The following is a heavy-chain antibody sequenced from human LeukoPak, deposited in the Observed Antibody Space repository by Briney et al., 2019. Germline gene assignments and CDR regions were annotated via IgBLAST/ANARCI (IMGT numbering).Heavy chain of an antibody. Sequence: GGSLRLSCAASGFTFSGSAMQWVRQASGKGLEWVGRIRSKAHTYATEYAASVKGRFTISRDDSKNTAYLQMNSLKTEDTAVYYCTRVGSDWGQGTLVTVSS. CDR1: GFTFSGSA. CDR2: IRSKAHTYAT. D-gene: IGHD6-25*01. J-gene: IGHJ4*02. V-gene: IGHV3-73*01. CDR3: TRVGSD.